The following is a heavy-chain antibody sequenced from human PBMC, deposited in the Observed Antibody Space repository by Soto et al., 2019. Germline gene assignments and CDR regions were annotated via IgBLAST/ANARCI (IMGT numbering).Heavy chain of an antibody. CDR1: GGSISSYY. J-gene: IGHJ6*02. V-gene: IGHV4-59*01. Sequence: PSETLSLPCTVSGGSISSYYWSWLRQPPGKGLEWIWYIYYSGSTNYNPSLKNRVTISANTSTNQLSLKLSSVTAADTAGDYCATARTIFANDYYYPGMEVWGQGTTGTDAS. CDR2: IYYSGST. CDR3: ATARTIFANDYYYPGMEV. D-gene: IGHD2-15*01.